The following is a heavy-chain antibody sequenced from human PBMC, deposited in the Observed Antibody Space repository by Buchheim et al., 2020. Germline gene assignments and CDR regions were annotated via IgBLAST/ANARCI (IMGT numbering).Heavy chain of an antibody. CDR1: GFTFSSYE. V-gene: IGHV3-48*03. CDR3: ARDLRIGTTDYYYGMDV. Sequence: EVQLVESGGGLVQPGGSLRLSCAASGFTFSSYEMNWVRQAPGQGLEWVSIISSSSSYIYYAGSVEGRFTISRDNAKNSLNLQMNGLRAEDTAVYYCARDLRIGTTDYYYGMDVWGQGTT. J-gene: IGHJ6*02. D-gene: IGHD1-7*01. CDR2: ISSSSSYI.